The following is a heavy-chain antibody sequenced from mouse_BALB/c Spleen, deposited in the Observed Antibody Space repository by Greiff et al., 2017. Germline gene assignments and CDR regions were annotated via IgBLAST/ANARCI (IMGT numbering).Heavy chain of an antibody. J-gene: IGHJ3*01. V-gene: IGHV2-9*02. CDR3: ARDYGYDGAWFAY. CDR2: IWAGGST. Sequence: VQGVESGPGLVAPSQSLSITCTVSGFSLTSYGVHWVRQPPGKGLEWLGVIWAGGSTNYNSALMSRLSISKDNSKSQVFLKMNSLQTDDTAMYYCARDYGYDGAWFAYWGQGTLVTVSA. CDR1: GFSLTSYG. D-gene: IGHD2-2*01.